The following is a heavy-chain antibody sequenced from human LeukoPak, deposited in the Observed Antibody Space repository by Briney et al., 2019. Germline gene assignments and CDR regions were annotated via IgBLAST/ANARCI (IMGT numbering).Heavy chain of an antibody. J-gene: IGHJ6*03. Sequence: SETLSLTCTVSGGSINNYFWNWIRQPPGKGLEWIGYMFYSGTTNYNPSLKSRVTISIDTSKNQFSLRLTSVTAADTAVYYCARGPDWGYYMDVWGKGTTVTVSS. CDR1: GGSINNYF. CDR2: MFYSGTT. V-gene: IGHV4-59*01. CDR3: ARGPDWGYYMDV. D-gene: IGHD3-9*01.